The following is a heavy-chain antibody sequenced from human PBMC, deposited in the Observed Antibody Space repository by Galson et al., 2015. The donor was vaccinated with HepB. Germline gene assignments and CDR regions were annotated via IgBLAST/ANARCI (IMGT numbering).Heavy chain of an antibody. Sequence: SLRLSCAASGFTFSSYGMHWVRQAPGKGLEWVAVISYDGSNKYYADSVKGRLTISRDNSKNTLYLQMNSLRAEDTAVYYCAKVSYTTGTVYYFDYWGQGTLFTVSS. CDR1: GFTFSSYG. J-gene: IGHJ4*02. V-gene: IGHV3-30*18. CDR3: AKVSYTTGTVYYFDY. D-gene: IGHD2-2*02. CDR2: ISYDGSNK.